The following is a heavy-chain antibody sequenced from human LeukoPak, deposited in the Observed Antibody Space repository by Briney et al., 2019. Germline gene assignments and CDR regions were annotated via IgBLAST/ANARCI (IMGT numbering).Heavy chain of an antibody. CDR3: ASEGSITIP. CDR1: GYSISSGYY. CDR2: INHSGST. Sequence: SETLSLTRAVSGYSISSGYYWGWIRQPPGKGLEWIGEINHSGSTNYNPSLKSRVTILVDTSKNQFSLKLSSVTAADTAVYYCASEGSITIPWGQGTLVTVSS. V-gene: IGHV4-38-2*01. D-gene: IGHD3-3*01. J-gene: IGHJ5*02.